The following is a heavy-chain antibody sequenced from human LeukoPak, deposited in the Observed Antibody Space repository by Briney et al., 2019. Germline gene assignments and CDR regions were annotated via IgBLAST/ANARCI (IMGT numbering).Heavy chain of an antibody. V-gene: IGHV4-31*03. CDR1: GGSISSGGHF. CDR3: ARAYGPFDP. Sequence: SETLSLTCTVSGGSISSGGHFWSWIRQHPGKGLEWIGYIHDTGNSYYNPSLKSRLTILVDTSKNQFSLRLSSLTAADTAVYYCARAYGPFDPWGQGTLVTVSS. D-gene: IGHD4-17*01. J-gene: IGHJ5*02. CDR2: IHDTGNS.